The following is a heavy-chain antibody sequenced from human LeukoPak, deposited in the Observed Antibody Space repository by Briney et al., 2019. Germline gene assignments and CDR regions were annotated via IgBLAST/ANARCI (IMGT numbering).Heavy chain of an antibody. CDR3: ARRKGFVDYGMDV. D-gene: IGHD3-16*01. J-gene: IGHJ6*02. Sequence: PSETLSLTCTVSGGSISSYYWSWIRQPPGKGLEWIGYIYYSGSTNHNPSLKSRVTISVDASKNQFSLKLSSVTAADTAVYYCARRKGFVDYGMDVWGQGTTVTVSS. CDR2: IYYSGST. CDR1: GGSISSYY. V-gene: IGHV4-59*08.